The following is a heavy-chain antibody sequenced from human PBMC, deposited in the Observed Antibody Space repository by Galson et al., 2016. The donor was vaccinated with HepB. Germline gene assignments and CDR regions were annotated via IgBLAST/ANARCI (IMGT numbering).Heavy chain of an antibody. V-gene: IGHV4-4*02. Sequence: LSLTCDVSGASITSSNWWTWVRQAPGKGLEWIGEIYHTATTNNNPSLLRRFTMSIDTSRNHFSLNLNSVTAADTAVYYCARASISPGARMAFDSWGQGILVTVSS. CDR3: ARASISPGARMAFDS. CDR1: GASITSSNW. J-gene: IGHJ5*01. D-gene: IGHD2-2*01. CDR2: IYHTATT.